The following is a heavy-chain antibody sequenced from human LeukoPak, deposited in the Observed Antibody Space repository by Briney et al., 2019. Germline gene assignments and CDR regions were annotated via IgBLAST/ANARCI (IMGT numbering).Heavy chain of an antibody. Sequence: SETLSLPCDVCGYSIRIGYYWGAIRQPPGQDLEGIGSVYHSGSTYYNPSLQSRVNILVDTSKNQFSLSVTSVTATDTAVYYCARSYFCVGAFDIWGQGTMVTVSS. J-gene: IGHJ3*02. CDR2: VYHSGST. CDR3: ARSYFCVGAFDI. CDR1: GYSIRIGYY. D-gene: IGHD2/OR15-2a*01. V-gene: IGHV4-38-2*01.